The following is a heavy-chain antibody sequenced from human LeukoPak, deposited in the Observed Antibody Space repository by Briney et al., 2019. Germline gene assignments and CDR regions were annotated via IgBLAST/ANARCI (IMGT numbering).Heavy chain of an antibody. CDR2: IYYSGST. Sequence: PSETLSLTCTVSGGSISSSSYYWGWIRQPPGKGLEWIGSIYYSGSTYYNPSLKSRVTISVDTSKNQFSLKLSSVTAADTAVYYCARGGGSSGWSDYGYWGQGTLVTVSS. D-gene: IGHD6-19*01. V-gene: IGHV4-39*07. J-gene: IGHJ4*02. CDR3: ARGGGSSGWSDYGY. CDR1: GGSISSSSYY.